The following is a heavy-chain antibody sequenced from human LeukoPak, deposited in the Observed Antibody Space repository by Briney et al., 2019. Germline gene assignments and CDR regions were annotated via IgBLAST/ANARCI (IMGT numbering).Heavy chain of an antibody. CDR2: IRYDGSNK. V-gene: IGHV3-30*02. Sequence: PGGSLRLSCAASGFTFSSYGMHWVRQAPGKGLEWVAFIRYDGSNKYYADSVKGRFTISRDNSKNTLYLQMNSLRAEDTAVYYCATYSTSSSAFDIWGQGTLVTVSS. J-gene: IGHJ3*02. CDR3: ATYSTSSSAFDI. CDR1: GFTFSSYG. D-gene: IGHD6-6*01.